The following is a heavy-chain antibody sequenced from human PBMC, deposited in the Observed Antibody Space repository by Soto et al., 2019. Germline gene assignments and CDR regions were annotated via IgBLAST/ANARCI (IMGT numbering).Heavy chain of an antibody. D-gene: IGHD5-12*01. J-gene: IGHJ4*02. Sequence: EVQLLESGGGLVQPGGSLRLSCAASGFTFSTYSMAWVRQAPGKGLAWVSGLSGGGANTFYADSVKGRFTISVDNSKNTVYLQMNSLRVEDTAVYYCARWDGYGDEWGQGTLVTFSS. CDR1: GFTFSTYS. V-gene: IGHV3-23*01. CDR2: LSGGGANT. CDR3: ARWDGYGDE.